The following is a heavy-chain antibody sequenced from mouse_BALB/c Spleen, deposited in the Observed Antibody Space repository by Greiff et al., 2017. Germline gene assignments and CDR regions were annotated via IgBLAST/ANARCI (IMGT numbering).Heavy chain of an antibody. CDR3: ARGDGYYAWFAY. V-gene: IGHV5-6-5*01. Sequence: EVKLEESGGGLVKPGGSLKLSCAASGFTFSSYAMSWVRQTPEKRLEWVASISSGGSTYYPDSVKGRFTISRDNARNILYLQMSSLRSEDTAMYYCARGDGYYAWFAYWCQGTLVTVSA. J-gene: IGHJ3*01. CDR2: ISSGGST. D-gene: IGHD2-3*01. CDR1: GFTFSSYA.